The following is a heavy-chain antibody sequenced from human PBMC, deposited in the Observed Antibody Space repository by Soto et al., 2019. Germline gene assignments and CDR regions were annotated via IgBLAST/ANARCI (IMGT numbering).Heavy chain of an antibody. CDR1: GGSFSDYS. CDR3: ARGLFSGDAYSGGWYYFDS. J-gene: IGHJ4*02. V-gene: IGHV4-34*01. CDR2: INHSGSA. D-gene: IGHD3-10*01. Sequence: QVQLQQWGARLLKPSETLSLTCAVYGGSFSDYSWTWIRQPPGKALEWIGQINHSGSANYNPSLRSRVIISIGTPNNQFSPELTSVTAADTAVYYCARGLFSGDAYSGGWYYFDSWGQGTLVTVSS.